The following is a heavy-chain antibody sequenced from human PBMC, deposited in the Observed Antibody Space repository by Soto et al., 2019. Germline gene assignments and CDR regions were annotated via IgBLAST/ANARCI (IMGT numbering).Heavy chain of an antibody. D-gene: IGHD7-27*01. CDR1: GGSFSGYS. V-gene: IGHV4-34*01. Sequence: QVQLQQWGAGLLKPSETLSLTCGVYGGSFSGYSWSWIRQPPGKGLEWIGESTHSGSTNYNPSLKSRVTISVDTSKNQFSLKLRSVTAADTAVYYCARVVPPPNRNWGMWSGAFDIWGQGTMVTVSS. CDR3: ARVVPPPNRNWGMWSGAFDI. J-gene: IGHJ3*02. CDR2: STHSGST.